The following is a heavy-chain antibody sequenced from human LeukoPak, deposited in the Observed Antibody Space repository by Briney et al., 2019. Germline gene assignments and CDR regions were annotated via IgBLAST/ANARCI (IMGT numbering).Heavy chain of an antibody. J-gene: IGHJ4*02. D-gene: IGHD3-22*01. CDR1: GYTFTSYG. CDR2: ISAYNGNT. Sequence: GASVKVSCKASGYTFTSYGISWVRQAPGQGLEWMGWISAYNGNTNYAQKLQGRVTMTTDISTSTAYMELRSLRSDDTAVYYCARDQGRDSSGYYGEGDYDYWGQGTLVTVSS. CDR3: ARDQGRDSSGYYGEGDYDY. V-gene: IGHV1-18*01.